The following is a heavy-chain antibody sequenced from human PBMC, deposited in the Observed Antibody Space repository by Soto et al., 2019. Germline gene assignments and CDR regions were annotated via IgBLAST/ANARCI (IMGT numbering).Heavy chain of an antibody. D-gene: IGHD2-2*01. V-gene: IGHV3-11*01. Sequence: GGSLRLSCAASGFNFGDYFMSWIRQAPGKGLEWVSYISSGGFTFYHADSVKGRFTTSWDKAKNSLYLQINTLSAEDTAVYYCATGIVPATKWGYYSYGLDVWGQGTTVTVSS. CDR1: GFNFGDYF. CDR2: ISSGGFTF. CDR3: ATGIVPATKWGYYSYGLDV. J-gene: IGHJ6*02.